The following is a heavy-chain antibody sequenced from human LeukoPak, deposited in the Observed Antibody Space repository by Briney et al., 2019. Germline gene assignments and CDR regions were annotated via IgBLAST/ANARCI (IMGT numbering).Heavy chain of an antibody. CDR1: GGTFSSYA. V-gene: IGHV1-2*02. CDR2: INPNSGGT. J-gene: IGHJ4*02. Sequence: ASVKVSCKASGGTFSSYAISWVRQAPGQGLEWMGWINPNSGGTNYAQKFQGRVTMTRDTSISTAYMELSRLRSDDTAVYYCARVLEWSEPFDYWGQGTLVTVSS. CDR3: ARVLEWSEPFDY. D-gene: IGHD3-3*01.